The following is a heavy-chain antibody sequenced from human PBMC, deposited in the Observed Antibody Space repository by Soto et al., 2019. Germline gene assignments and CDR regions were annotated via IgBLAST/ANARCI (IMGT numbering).Heavy chain of an antibody. CDR2: ISGSGGST. V-gene: IGHV3-23*01. CDR3: ASDSSGYSGMDV. J-gene: IGHJ6*02. Sequence: GESLKISCAASGFTFSSYAMSWVRQAPGKGLEWVSAISGSGGSTYYADSVKGRFTISRDNSKNTLYLQMNSLRAEDTAVYYCASDSSGYSGMDVWGQGTTVTVSS. D-gene: IGHD3-22*01. CDR1: GFTFSSYA.